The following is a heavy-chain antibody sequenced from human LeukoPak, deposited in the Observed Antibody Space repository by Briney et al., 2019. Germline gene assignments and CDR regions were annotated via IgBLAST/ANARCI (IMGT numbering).Heavy chain of an antibody. J-gene: IGHJ6*03. CDR2: ISSSSSTI. D-gene: IGHD3-10*01. CDR1: GFTFSSYS. CDR3: ARDVLENYYGSGSYYKMFYYYYYMDV. Sequence: PGGSLRLSCAASGFTFSSYSMNWVRQAPGKGLEWVSYISSSSSTIYYADSVKGRFTISRDNAKNSLYLQMNSLRAEDTAVYYCARDVLENYYGSGSYYKMFYYYYYMDVWGKGTTVTVSS. V-gene: IGHV3-48*04.